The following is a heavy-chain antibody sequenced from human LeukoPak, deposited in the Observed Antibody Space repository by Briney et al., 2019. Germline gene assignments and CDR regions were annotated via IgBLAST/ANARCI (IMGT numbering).Heavy chain of an antibody. CDR2: IYYSGST. D-gene: IGHD2-15*01. CDR1: GGSISSSNYY. Sequence: SETLSLTCTVSGGSISSSNYYWGWIRQPPGKGLEWIGSIYYSGSTYYNPSLKSRVTISVDTSKNQFSLKLSSVTAADTAVYYCARLDGYCSGGSCYSVSFVDPWGQGTLVTVSS. CDR3: ARLDGYCSGGSCYSVSFVDP. J-gene: IGHJ5*02. V-gene: IGHV4-39*01.